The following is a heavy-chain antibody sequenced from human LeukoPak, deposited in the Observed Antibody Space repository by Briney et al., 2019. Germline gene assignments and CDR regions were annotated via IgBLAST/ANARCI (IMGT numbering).Heavy chain of an antibody. V-gene: IGHV1-46*01. CDR2: INPSGGST. CDR1: GYTFTSYY. CDR3: ARDFSYRGYSGYVSWYYFDY. Sequence: ASVKVSCKASGYTFTSYYMHWVRQAPGQGLEWMGIINPSGGSTSYAQKFQGRVTMTRDTSTSTVYMELSSLRSEDTAVYYCARDFSYRGYSGYVSWYYFDYWGQGTLVTVSS. J-gene: IGHJ4*02. D-gene: IGHD5-12*01.